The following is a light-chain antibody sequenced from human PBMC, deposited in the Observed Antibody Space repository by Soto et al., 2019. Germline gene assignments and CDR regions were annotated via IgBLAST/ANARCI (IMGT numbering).Light chain of an antibody. CDR2: DAS. CDR1: QCISSY. J-gene: IGKJ1*01. CDR3: QQYTSYWT. V-gene: IGKV1D-8*03. Sequence: VIWVTQSPSLLSASPGDRVTISFRISQCISSYLAWYQQKPGKAPKLLIYDASSLESGVPSRFSGSGSGTAFTLTIIRLQPDDIATYYCQQYTSYWTFGQGTKVDI.